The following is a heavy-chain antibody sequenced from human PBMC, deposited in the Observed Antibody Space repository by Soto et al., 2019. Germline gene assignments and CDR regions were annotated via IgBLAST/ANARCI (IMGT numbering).Heavy chain of an antibody. CDR2: IYYSGST. Sequence: SETLSLTCTVSGGSISSGDYYWSWIRQPPGKGLEWIGYIYYSGSTYYNPSLKSRVTISVDTSKNQFSLKLSSVTAADTAVYYCARATDYVWGSYRYTPSNYYYYGMDVWGQGTTVTVSS. J-gene: IGHJ6*02. CDR1: GGSISSGDYY. D-gene: IGHD3-16*02. V-gene: IGHV4-30-4*01. CDR3: ARATDYVWGSYRYTPSNYYYYGMDV.